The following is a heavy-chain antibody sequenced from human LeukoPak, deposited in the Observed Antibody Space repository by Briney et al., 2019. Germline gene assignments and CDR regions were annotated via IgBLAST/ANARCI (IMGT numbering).Heavy chain of an antibody. CDR3: ARDKRYSSGTAYYFDY. CDR1: GGSVSSGSYY. D-gene: IGHD6-19*01. V-gene: IGHV4-61*01. Sequence: SETLSLTCTVSGGSVSSGSYYWSWIRQPPGKGLEWIGYIYYSGSTNYNPSLKSRVTISVDTSTNQFSLKLSSVTAADTAVYYCARDKRYSSGTAYYFDYWGQGTLVTVSS. J-gene: IGHJ4*02. CDR2: IYYSGST.